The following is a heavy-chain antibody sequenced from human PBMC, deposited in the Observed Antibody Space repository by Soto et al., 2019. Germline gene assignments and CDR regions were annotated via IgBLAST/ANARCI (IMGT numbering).Heavy chain of an antibody. Sequence: QVQLQESGPGLVKPSQTLSLTCTVSGGSISSGGYYWSWIRQHPGKGLEWIGYIYYSGSTYYNTSLKSRVTVSVDTSKNQFSLKLSSVTSADTAVYYCARDSVASWYYFDYLGQGTLVTVSS. V-gene: IGHV4-31*03. CDR1: GGSISSGGYY. D-gene: IGHD6-13*01. CDR3: ARDSVASWYYFDY. CDR2: IYYSGST. J-gene: IGHJ4*02.